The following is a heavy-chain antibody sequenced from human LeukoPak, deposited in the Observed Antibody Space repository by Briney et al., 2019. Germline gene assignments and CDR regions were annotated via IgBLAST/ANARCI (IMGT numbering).Heavy chain of an antibody. V-gene: IGHV4-59*01. J-gene: IGHJ5*01. Sequence: SETLSLTCTVSGVSISTYNWSWIRQIPGKGLEWIGYIHYSGNSNYNPSLKSRVTMSVDTSKNQFSLKLRSVAAADTALYYCAKGRRGFDSWGQGTLVTVSS. CDR1: GVSISTYN. CDR3: AKGRRGFDS. CDR2: IHYSGNS.